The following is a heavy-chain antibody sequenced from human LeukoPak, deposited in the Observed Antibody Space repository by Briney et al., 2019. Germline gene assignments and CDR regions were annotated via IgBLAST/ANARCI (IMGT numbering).Heavy chain of an antibody. V-gene: IGHV4-59*01. CDR2: IYYSGST. CDR1: GGSLSSYY. CDR3: ARDLRGSSCYDY. D-gene: IGHD2-2*01. J-gene: IGHJ4*02. Sequence: SETLSLTFTVSGGSLSSYYWSWIRQPPGKGLGWIGYIYYSGSTSYNPSLKSRVTISVDTSKNQFSLKLSSVTAADTALYYCARDLRGSSCYDYWGQGTLVTVSS.